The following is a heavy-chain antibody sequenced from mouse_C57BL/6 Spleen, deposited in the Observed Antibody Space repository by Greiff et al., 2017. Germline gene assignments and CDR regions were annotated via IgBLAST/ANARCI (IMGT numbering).Heavy chain of an antibody. CDR1: GYTFTDYY. Sequence: EVQLQQSGPELVKPGASVKISCKASGYTFTDYYMNWVKQSHGKSLEWIGDINPKNGGTSYNQKFKGKATLTVDKSSSTAYMELRSLTSEDSAVYYCARYLIYNHYGLYFDYGGQGTTLTVSS. J-gene: IGHJ2*01. V-gene: IGHV1-26*01. CDR3: ARYLIYNHYGLYFDY. CDR2: INPKNGGT. D-gene: IGHD2-4*01.